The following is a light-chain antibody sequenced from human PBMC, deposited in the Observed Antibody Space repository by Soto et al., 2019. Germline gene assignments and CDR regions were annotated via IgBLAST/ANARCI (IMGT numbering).Light chain of an antibody. CDR1: QTILHSDGNTY. CDR3: MRSVQPHIT. CDR2: EVS. V-gene: IGKV2D-29*01. Sequence: DVVMTQSPLSLPVTLGQPASISCESSQTILHSDGNTYLYWYLQKAGQPTQLLIYEVSKRFSGVTDRFSGSGSGTDLTMKIRRVEDEEVGVYYCMRSVQPHITLGKGIRLEIK. J-gene: IGKJ5*01.